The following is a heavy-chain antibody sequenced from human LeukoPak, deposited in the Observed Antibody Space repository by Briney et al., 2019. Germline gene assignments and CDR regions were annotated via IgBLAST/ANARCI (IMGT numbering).Heavy chain of an antibody. D-gene: IGHD3-10*01. J-gene: IGHJ4*02. CDR1: GGSISSYY. CDR3: ARTYYYGSGSYLVDY. CDR2: IYYSGST. V-gene: IGHV4-59*12. Sequence: SETLSLTCTVSGGSISSYYWSWIRQPPGKGLEWIGYIYYSGSTNYNPSLKSRVTISVDTSKNQFSLKLSSVTAADTAVYYCARTYYYGSGSYLVDYWGQGTLVTVSS.